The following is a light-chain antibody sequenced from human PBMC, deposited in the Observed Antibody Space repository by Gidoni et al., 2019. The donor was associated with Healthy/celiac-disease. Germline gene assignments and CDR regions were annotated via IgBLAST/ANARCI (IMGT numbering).Light chain of an antibody. CDR1: QDIRNY. CDR3: QQYDNLPSFT. CDR2: DAS. Sequence: DIQMTQSPSSLSASVGDRVIITCQASQDIRNYLNWYQQKPGKAPKLLIYDASNLETGVPSRFSGSGSGTDFTFTISSLQPEDIATYYCQQYDNLPSFTFXPXTKVDIK. V-gene: IGKV1-33*01. J-gene: IGKJ3*01.